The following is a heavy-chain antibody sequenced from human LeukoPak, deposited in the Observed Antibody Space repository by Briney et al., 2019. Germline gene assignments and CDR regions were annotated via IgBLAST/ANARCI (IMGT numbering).Heavy chain of an antibody. D-gene: IGHD6-19*01. J-gene: IGHJ5*02. CDR2: INPNSGGT. Sequence: SVKLSCKPSGYTFTGYYMHWVRQAPGQRLEWMGWINPNSGGTNYAQKFPGRVTMTRYTSISTAYMELSRLRSGDTAVYHCARDPQWRRGIQIWFDPWGQGTLVTVSS. V-gene: IGHV1-2*02. CDR3: ARDPQWRRGIQIWFDP. CDR1: GYTFTGYY.